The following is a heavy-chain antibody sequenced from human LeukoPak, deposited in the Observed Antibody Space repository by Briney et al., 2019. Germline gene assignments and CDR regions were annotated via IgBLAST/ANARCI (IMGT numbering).Heavy chain of an antibody. J-gene: IGHJ3*02. V-gene: IGHV3-30-3*01. Sequence: GGSLRLSCAASGFTFSSYAMHWVRQAPGKGLEWVAVISYDGSNKYYADSVKGRFTISRDISKNTLYLQMNSLRAEDTAVYYCAREDGAFDIWGQGTMVTVSS. CDR2: ISYDGSNK. CDR3: AREDGAFDI. D-gene: IGHD2-15*01. CDR1: GFTFSSYA.